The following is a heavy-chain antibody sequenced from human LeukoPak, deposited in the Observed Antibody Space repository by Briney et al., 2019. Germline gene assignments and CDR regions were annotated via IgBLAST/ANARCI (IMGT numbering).Heavy chain of an antibody. J-gene: IGHJ6*03. Sequence: SETXSLTCAGYGGSFSGYYWSWVRQPPGKGLEWIGEINHSGSTNYNPSLKSRVAISVDTSKNQFSLKLSSVTAADTAVYYCARGTAMATIYYYYYYMDVWGKGTTVTVSS. CDR2: INHSGST. D-gene: IGHD5-18*01. V-gene: IGHV4-34*01. CDR1: GGSFSGYY. CDR3: ARGTAMATIYYYYYYMDV.